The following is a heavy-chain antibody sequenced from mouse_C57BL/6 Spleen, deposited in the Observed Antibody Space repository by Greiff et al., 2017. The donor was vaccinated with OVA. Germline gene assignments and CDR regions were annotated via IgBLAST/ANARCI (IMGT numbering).Heavy chain of an antibody. CDR2: IWSGGST. V-gene: IGHV2-2*01. CDR3: ARNPLYYGRYAMDY. D-gene: IGHD1-2*01. CDR1: GFSLTSYG. Sequence: VKLVESGPGLVQPSQSLSITCTVSGFSLTSYGVHWVRQSPGKGLEWLGVIWSGGSTDYNAAFISRLSISKDNSKSQVFFKMNSLQADDTAIYYCARNPLYYGRYAMDYWGQGTSVTVSS. J-gene: IGHJ4*01.